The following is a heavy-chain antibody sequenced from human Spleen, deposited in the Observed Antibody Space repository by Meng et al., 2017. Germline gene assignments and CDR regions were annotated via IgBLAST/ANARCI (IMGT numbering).Heavy chain of an antibody. CDR2: VSFDGSNQ. V-gene: IGHV3-30*01. CDR3: ARAPCGYSYGCEDGYYFDY. Sequence: SLMISCASSGSIFNSYAMHWVRQAPGKGLEWVAVVSFDGSNQYYADSVKGRFTISRDNSKNTIFLQMNSLRAEDTAVYYCARAPCGYSYGCEDGYYFDYWGQGTLVTVSS. J-gene: IGHJ4*02. CDR1: GSIFNSYA. D-gene: IGHD5-18*01.